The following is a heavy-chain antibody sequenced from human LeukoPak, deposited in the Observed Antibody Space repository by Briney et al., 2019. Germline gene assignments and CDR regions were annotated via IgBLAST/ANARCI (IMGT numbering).Heavy chain of an antibody. CDR3: ARTGGDCLSGLCYYAMDV. J-gene: IGHJ6*02. V-gene: IGHV4-39*07. Sequence: SETLSLTCTASGGSISSSSYYWGWIRQPPGKGLEWIGSIYYSGSTYYNPSLKSRVTISVDTSKNQFSLRLSSVTAADTAVYYCARTGGDCLSGLCYYAMDVWGQGTTVTVS. CDR1: GGSISSSSYY. D-gene: IGHD2-21*02. CDR2: IYYSGST.